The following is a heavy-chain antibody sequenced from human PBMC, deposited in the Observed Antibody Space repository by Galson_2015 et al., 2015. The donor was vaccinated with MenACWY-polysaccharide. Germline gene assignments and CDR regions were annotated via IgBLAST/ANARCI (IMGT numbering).Heavy chain of an antibody. CDR1: GYNFTSYD. CDR2: MNPNSGNT. J-gene: IGHJ5*02. Sequence: SVKVSCKASGYNFTSYDINWVRQATGQGLEWMGWMNPNSGNTGYAQKFQGRVTMTSNSAMTTAYMELSSLRSEDTAVYYCARIIARNYNLAASWCQGTLVTSSS. V-gene: IGHV1-8*01. D-gene: IGHD1-1*01. CDR3: ARIIARNYNLAAS.